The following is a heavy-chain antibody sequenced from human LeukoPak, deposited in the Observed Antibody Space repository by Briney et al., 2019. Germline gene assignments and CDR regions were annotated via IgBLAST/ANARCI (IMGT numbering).Heavy chain of an antibody. V-gene: IGHV3-23*01. D-gene: IGHD6-19*01. CDR2: ISVSGGYT. Sequence: QPGGSLLLSCAAAGFTFSSYAMSWVRPAPGKGLEWVSVISVSGGYTYYADSVTGRFTISRDNSKNTLYLQMNSLRAEDTAVYYCAKLAVADGQWGQGTLVTVSS. CDR1: GFTFSSYA. J-gene: IGHJ4*02. CDR3: AKLAVADGQ.